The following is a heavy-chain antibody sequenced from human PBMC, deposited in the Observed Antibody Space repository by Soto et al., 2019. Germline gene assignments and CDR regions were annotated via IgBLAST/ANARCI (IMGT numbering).Heavy chain of an antibody. CDR3: TAAGPGRSSGYYYYYGMDV. D-gene: IGHD6-6*01. CDR1: GFTFSNAW. J-gene: IGHJ6*02. CDR2: IKSKTDGGTT. Sequence: EVQLVESGGGLVKPGGSLRLSCAASGFTFSNAWMNWVRQAPGKGLEWVGRIKSKTDGGTTDYAAPVKGRFTISRYDSKNTLDLQMNSLKTEDTAVYYWTAAGPGRSSGYYYYYGMDVWGQGTTVTVSS. V-gene: IGHV3-15*07.